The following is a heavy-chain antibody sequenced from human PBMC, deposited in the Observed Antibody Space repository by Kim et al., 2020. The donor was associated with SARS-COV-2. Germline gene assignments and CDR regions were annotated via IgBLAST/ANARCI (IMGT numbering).Heavy chain of an antibody. Sequence: GGSLRLSCAASGFTVSSNYMSWVRQAPGKGLKWVSVIYSGGSTYYADSVKGRFTISRDNSKNTLYLQMNSLRAEDTAVYYCARDRGYCSGGSCTREEYYYYGMDVWGQGTTVTVSS. CDR1: GFTVSSNY. J-gene: IGHJ6*02. V-gene: IGHV3-53*01. CDR2: IYSGGST. D-gene: IGHD2-15*01. CDR3: ARDRGYCSGGSCTREEYYYYGMDV.